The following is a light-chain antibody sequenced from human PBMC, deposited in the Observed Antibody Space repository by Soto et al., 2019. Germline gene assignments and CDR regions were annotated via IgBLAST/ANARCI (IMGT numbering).Light chain of an antibody. J-gene: IGKJ2*01. Sequence: EIVLTQSPGTLSLSPGERATLSCRASQSVSSSYLAWYQQKPGQARRLLFYGASSRATGIPDRFSGSGSGTDLPLTISRLESEDCAVYYCQQYGSSPYTFGQGTKLEIK. V-gene: IGKV3-20*01. CDR1: QSVSSSY. CDR3: QQYGSSPYT. CDR2: GAS.